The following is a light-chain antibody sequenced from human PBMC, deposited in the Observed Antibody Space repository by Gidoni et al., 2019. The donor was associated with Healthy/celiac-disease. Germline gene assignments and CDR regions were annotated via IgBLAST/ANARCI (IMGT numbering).Light chain of an antibody. CDR3: QQSYSTPLT. J-gene: IGKJ5*01. V-gene: IGKV1-39*01. Sequence: DIQMTQSPSSLSASVGDRVTITCRASQSISSYLNWYQQKPGTAPKLLIYAASSLQSGVPSRFSGSGSGTDFTLTISSLQPEDFATYYCQQSYSTPLTFGPGTRLEIK. CDR1: QSISSY. CDR2: AAS.